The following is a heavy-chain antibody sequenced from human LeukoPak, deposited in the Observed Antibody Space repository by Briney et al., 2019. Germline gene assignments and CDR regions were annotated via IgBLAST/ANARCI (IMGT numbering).Heavy chain of an antibody. CDR2: IKQDGSEK. Sequence: QPGGSLRLSCAASGFTFSSYWMSWVRQAPGKGLEWVANIKQDGSEKYYVDSVKGRFTISRDNAKNSLYLQMNSLRAEDTAVYYCARDPAYCGGDCYSWYDYWGQGTLVTVSS. CDR1: GFTFSSYW. CDR3: ARDPAYCGGDCYSWYDY. D-gene: IGHD2-21*02. V-gene: IGHV3-7*01. J-gene: IGHJ4*02.